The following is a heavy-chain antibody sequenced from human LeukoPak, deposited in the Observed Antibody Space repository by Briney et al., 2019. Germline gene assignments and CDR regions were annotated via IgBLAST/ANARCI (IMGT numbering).Heavy chain of an antibody. J-gene: IGHJ4*02. CDR1: RFTFSNYA. Sequence: GASLRLSCVASRFTFSNYAMSWVRQAPGKGLEWVSAITGRGTNRYYADSLKGRFTTSRDNSKNTVFLQMNSLRHEDTAIYYCVIWGDYDVLTGYYVPDYWGQGTLVTVAA. CDR3: VIWGDYDVLTGYYVPDY. CDR2: ITGRGTNR. D-gene: IGHD3-9*01. V-gene: IGHV3-23*01.